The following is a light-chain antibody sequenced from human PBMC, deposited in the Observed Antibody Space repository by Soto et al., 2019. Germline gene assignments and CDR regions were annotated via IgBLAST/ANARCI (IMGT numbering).Light chain of an antibody. CDR3: QQYGTSPPST. Sequence: EIVLTQSPGTLSLSPGERATLSCRASQTVSSTYLAWLQQKPGQAPRLLIYGASSRDIGIPDRFSGSGSGTDFTLTISRLEPEDFAVYYCQQYGTSPPSTFGGGTKVDIK. V-gene: IGKV3-20*01. J-gene: IGKJ4*01. CDR1: QTVSSTY. CDR2: GAS.